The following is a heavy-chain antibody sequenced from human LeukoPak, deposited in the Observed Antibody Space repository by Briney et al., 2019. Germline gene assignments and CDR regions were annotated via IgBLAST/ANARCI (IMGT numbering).Heavy chain of an antibody. CDR1: GFTFSSYA. CDR2: ISSSGSNT. J-gene: IGHJ6*02. V-gene: IGHV3-23*01. Sequence: GGSLRLSCAASGFTFSSYAMSWVRQAPGKGLEWVSGISSSGSNTYHADSVKGRFTISRDNSKNTLYLQMISLRADDTAVYYCARDGEPRYWGSGYYYGMDVWGQGATVTVSS. CDR3: ARDGEPRYWGSGYYYGMDV. D-gene: IGHD7-27*01.